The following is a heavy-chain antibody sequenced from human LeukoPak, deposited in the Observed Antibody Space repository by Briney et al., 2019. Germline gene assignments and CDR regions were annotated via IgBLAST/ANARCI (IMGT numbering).Heavy chain of an antibody. D-gene: IGHD2-8*01. CDR2: IRYDGSNK. V-gene: IGHV3-30*02. J-gene: IGHJ4*02. Sequence: GGSLRLSCAASGFTFSSYGMHWVRQAPGKGLEWVAFIRYDGSNKYYADSVKGRFTISRDNSKNTLYLQMNSLKAEDTAVYYCTRSSYTNSWFFYWGQGSLVTVSS. CDR1: GFTFSSYG. CDR3: TRSSYTNSWFFY.